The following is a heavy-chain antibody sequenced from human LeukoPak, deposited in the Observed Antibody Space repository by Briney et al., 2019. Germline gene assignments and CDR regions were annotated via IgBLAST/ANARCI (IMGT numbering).Heavy chain of an antibody. J-gene: IGHJ6*03. Sequence: GASVKVSCKASGYTFTGYYMHWVRQAPGQGLEWMGWINPNSGGTNYAQKFQGRVTMTRDTSIGTAYMELSRLRSDDTAVYYCARVVIPGDYYYYYYMDVWGKGTTVTVSS. CDR3: ARVVIPGDYYYYYYMDV. CDR2: INPNSGGT. CDR1: GYTFTGYY. V-gene: IGHV1-2*02. D-gene: IGHD3-22*01.